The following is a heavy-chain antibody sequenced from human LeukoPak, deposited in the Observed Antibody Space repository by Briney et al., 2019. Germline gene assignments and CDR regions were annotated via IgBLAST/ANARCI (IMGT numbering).Heavy chain of an antibody. V-gene: IGHV4-59*01. CDR1: GGSLSSYY. D-gene: IGHD3-3*01. CDR2: IYYSGST. CDR3: ARLVSDYDFWSGYYQDAFDI. Sequence: SETLSLTCTVSGGSLSSYYWSWIRQPPGKGLEWVGYIYYSGSTNYNPSLKSRVTISVDTSKNQFSLKLSSVTAADTAVYYCARLVSDYDFWSGYYQDAFDIWGQGTMVTASS. J-gene: IGHJ3*02.